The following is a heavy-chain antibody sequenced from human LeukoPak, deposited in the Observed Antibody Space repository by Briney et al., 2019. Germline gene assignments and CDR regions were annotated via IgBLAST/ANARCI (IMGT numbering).Heavy chain of an antibody. CDR3: ARHGSGWSGAFDI. Sequence: SETLSLTCTVSGGSISSGSYYWSWIRQPAGKGLEWIGRIYTSGSTNYNPSLKSRVTISVDTSKNQFSLKLSSVTAADTAVYYCARHGSGWSGAFDIWGQGTMVTVSS. V-gene: IGHV4-61*02. CDR2: IYTSGST. D-gene: IGHD6-19*01. CDR1: GGSISSGSYY. J-gene: IGHJ3*02.